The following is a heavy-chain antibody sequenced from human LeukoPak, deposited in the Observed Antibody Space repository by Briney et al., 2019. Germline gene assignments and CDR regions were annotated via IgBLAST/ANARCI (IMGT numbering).Heavy chain of an antibody. V-gene: IGHV3-33*01. CDR3: ARDLYCGGDCYSDY. CDR1: GFTFSSYG. CDR2: IWYDGSNK. Sequence: GGSLRLSCAASGFTFSSYGMHWVRQAPGKGLEWVAVIWYDGSNKYYADSVKGRFTISRDNSKNTLYLQMNSLRAEDTAVYYCARDLYCGGDCYSDYWGQGTLVTVSS. D-gene: IGHD2-21*01. J-gene: IGHJ4*02.